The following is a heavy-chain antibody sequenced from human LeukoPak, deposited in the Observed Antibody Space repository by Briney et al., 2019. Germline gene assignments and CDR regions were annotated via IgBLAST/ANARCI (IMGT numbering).Heavy chain of an antibody. D-gene: IGHD3-3*01. Sequence: AGGSLRLSCAASGFTFNSYTMFWVRQAPGKGLEWVSGISGAGSGTYYADSVKGRFTISRDNSKSTLYLQMNSLGAEDTAVYYCAKARGFLGRLADYWGQGTLVTVSS. J-gene: IGHJ4*02. CDR1: GFTFNSYT. V-gene: IGHV3-23*01. CDR2: ISGAGSGT. CDR3: AKARGFLGRLADY.